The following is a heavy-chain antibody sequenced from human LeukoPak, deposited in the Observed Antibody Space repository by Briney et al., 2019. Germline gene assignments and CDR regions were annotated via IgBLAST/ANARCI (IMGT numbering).Heavy chain of an antibody. Sequence: GGPLRLSCAASGFTFSSYGMSWVRQAPGKGLEWVSTISSSGGNTHYADSVKGRFTISRDNFKNTLYLQMNSLRAEDTAVYYCAKDVPPIVPPPMFDFWGQGTLVTVSS. V-gene: IGHV3-23*01. CDR1: GFTFSSYG. D-gene: IGHD2-2*01. CDR3: AKDVPPIVPPPMFDF. CDR2: ISSSGGNT. J-gene: IGHJ4*02.